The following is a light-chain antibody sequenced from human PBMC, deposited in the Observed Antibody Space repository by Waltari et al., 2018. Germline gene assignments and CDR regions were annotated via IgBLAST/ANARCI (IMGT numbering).Light chain of an antibody. CDR1: QSVSSY. J-gene: IGKJ2*01. CDR3: QQRSNWYT. V-gene: IGKV3-11*01. Sequence: EVVLTQSPATLSLSPGERATLSCRASQSVSSYLAWYQQKPGQAPRLLIYAASNRATGIPPRFGGSGSGTDFTLTISSLEPEDFAVYYCQQRSNWYTFGQGTKLEIK. CDR2: AAS.